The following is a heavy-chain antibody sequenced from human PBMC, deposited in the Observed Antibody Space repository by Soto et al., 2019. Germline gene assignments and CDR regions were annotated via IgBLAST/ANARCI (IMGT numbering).Heavy chain of an antibody. J-gene: IGHJ4*02. V-gene: IGHV4-4*02. CDR1: SGSISSSNW. D-gene: IGHD6-19*01. CDR2: IYHSGST. Sequence: QVQLQESGPGLVKPSGTLSLTCAVSSGSISSSNWWSWVRQPPGKGLEWIGEIYHSGSTNYNPSLKSRVTISGDKSKNQCSLKLSSVTAADTAVYYCAVSRSPPHFGIAVAGTFDYWGQGTLVTVSS. CDR3: AVSRSPPHFGIAVAGTFDY.